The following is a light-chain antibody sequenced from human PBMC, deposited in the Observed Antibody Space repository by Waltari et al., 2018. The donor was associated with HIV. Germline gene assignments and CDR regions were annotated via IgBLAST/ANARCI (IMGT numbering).Light chain of an antibody. V-gene: IGLV1-51*01. CDR3: ETWENSLSAGV. Sequence: QSVLTQPPSVSAAPGQQVTISCSGRTYNIGENSVSWYQQLPVTAPKLLIYGNDKRPSGIPDRFSGSKSGTSATLDITGVQSGDGADYYCETWENSLSAGVFGGGTKLTVL. J-gene: IGLJ3*02. CDR2: GND. CDR1: TYNIGENS.